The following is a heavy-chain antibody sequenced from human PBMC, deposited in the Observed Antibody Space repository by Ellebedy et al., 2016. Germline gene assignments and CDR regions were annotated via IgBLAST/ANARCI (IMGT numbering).Heavy chain of an antibody. V-gene: IGHV3-53*01. D-gene: IGHD4-23*01. Sequence: GGSLRLSXVVSGFSVSSNDMSWVRQAPGKGLELVSLLYGGGASYYADSVEGRFTISRDSPKNTLYLQMNSLRAEDTVVYYCATRHYGGFDIWGRGTMVTVSS. J-gene: IGHJ3*02. CDR2: LYGGGAS. CDR3: ATRHYGGFDI. CDR1: GFSVSSND.